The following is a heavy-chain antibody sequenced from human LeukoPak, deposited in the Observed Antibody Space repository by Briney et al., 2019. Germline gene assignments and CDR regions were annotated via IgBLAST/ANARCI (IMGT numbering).Heavy chain of an antibody. J-gene: IGHJ4*02. CDR1: GYTFTGYY. Sequence: GASVKVSCKASGYTFTGYYMHWVRQAPGQGLEGMGWINPNSGGTNYAQKFQGRGTMTRDTSISTAYMALSRLRSDDTAVYYCARPISGSSYFDYWGQGTPVTVSS. CDR2: INPNSGGT. D-gene: IGHD1-26*01. V-gene: IGHV1-2*02. CDR3: ARPISGSSYFDY.